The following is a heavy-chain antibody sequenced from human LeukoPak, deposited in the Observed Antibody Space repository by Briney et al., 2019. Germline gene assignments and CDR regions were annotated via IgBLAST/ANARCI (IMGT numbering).Heavy chain of an antibody. CDR1: GYTFTSYG. CDR2: ISAYNGNT. Sequence: ASVKVSCKASGYTFTSYGISWVRQAPGQGLEWMGWISAYNGNTNYAQKLQGRVTMTTDTSTSTAYMELRSLRSDDTAVYYCARGWTYYFGSGRYYSSASPLDYGGQGTLVTVSS. V-gene: IGHV1-18*01. D-gene: IGHD3-10*01. CDR3: ARGWTYYFGSGRYYSSASPLDY. J-gene: IGHJ4*02.